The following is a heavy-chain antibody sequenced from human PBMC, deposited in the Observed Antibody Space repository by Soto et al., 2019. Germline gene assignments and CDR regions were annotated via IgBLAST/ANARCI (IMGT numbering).Heavy chain of an antibody. V-gene: IGHV1-8*01. D-gene: IGHD6-13*01. Sequence: ASVKVSCKAPGYTFTSYDINWVRQATGQGLEWMGWMNPNSGNTGYAQKFQGRVTMTRNTSISTAYMELSSLRSEDTAVYYCATRPGYSSSWYRYPAFDIWGQGTMVTVSS. CDR1: GYTFTSYD. CDR3: ATRPGYSSSWYRYPAFDI. CDR2: MNPNSGNT. J-gene: IGHJ3*02.